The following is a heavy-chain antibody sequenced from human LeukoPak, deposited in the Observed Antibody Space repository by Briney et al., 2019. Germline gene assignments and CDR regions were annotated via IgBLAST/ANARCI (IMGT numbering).Heavy chain of an antibody. D-gene: IGHD6-13*01. CDR3: ARGGIPASGAGGADFDY. Sequence: GESLKISWKGSGYKFTTYWIGWVRQMPGKGLEWMGIIYPGDSDTRYSPSFQGQVTISADKSISTAYLQWSRLKAPDTAMYYCARGGIPASGAGGADFDYWGQGTLVTVSS. CDR1: GYKFTTYW. V-gene: IGHV5-51*01. J-gene: IGHJ4*02. CDR2: IYPGDSDT.